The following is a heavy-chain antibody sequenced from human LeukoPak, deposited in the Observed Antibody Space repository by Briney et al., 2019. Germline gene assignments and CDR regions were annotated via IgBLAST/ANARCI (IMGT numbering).Heavy chain of an antibody. Sequence: KPSETLSLTCTVSGGSIGSYYWSWIRQPPGKGLEWIGYIYYSGSTNYNPSLKSRVTISVDTSKNQFSLKLSSVTAADTAVYYCARDRQLADAFDIWGQGTMVTVSS. CDR1: GGSIGSYY. CDR2: IYYSGST. J-gene: IGHJ3*02. D-gene: IGHD6-6*01. CDR3: ARDRQLADAFDI. V-gene: IGHV4-59*01.